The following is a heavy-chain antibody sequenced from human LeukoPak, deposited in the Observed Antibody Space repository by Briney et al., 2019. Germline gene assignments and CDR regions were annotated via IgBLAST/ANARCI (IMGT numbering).Heavy chain of an antibody. V-gene: IGHV4-4*07. CDR2: IYTSGST. Sequence: SETLSLTCTVSGGSISSYYWSWIRQPAGKGLEWIGRIYTSGSTNYNPSLKSRVTISVDTSKNQFSLKLSSVTAADTAVYYCARGDYYYGSGSYETWGQGTLVTVSS. CDR1: GGSISSYY. J-gene: IGHJ5*02. D-gene: IGHD3-10*01. CDR3: ARGDYYYGSGSYET.